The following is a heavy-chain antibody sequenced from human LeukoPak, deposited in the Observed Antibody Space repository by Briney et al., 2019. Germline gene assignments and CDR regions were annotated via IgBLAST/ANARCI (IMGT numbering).Heavy chain of an antibody. CDR3: ARMVATSGRFDY. J-gene: IGHJ4*02. D-gene: IGHD5-12*01. CDR1: GYSFTCYW. Sequence: PGESLHISCQGSGYSFTCYWIGWVRQMRGKGLGWMGIIYPGDSDTRYSTSFQGQVTIPAAKSISTACLQWSSRKASDTAMYYCARMVATSGRFDYWGQGTLVTVSS. CDR2: IYPGDSDT. V-gene: IGHV5-51*01.